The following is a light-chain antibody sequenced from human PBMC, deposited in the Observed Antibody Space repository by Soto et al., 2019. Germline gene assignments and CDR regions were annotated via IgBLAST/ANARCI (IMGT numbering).Light chain of an antibody. Sequence: DIQMTQSPSTLSASVGDRVSISCRASQSLDKWLAWYQQKPGEAPKLLVSDASNLESGVSSRFPGSGSGTEFTLTISSLQPDDFATYYCQQYTRYPYTFGQGTKLEIK. CDR1: QSLDKW. V-gene: IGKV1-5*01. CDR3: QQYTRYPYT. J-gene: IGKJ2*01. CDR2: DAS.